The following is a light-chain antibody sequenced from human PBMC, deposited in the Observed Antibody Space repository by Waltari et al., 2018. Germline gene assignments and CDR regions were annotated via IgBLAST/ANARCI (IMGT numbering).Light chain of an antibody. CDR3: QHYVSLPVT. Sequence: EIVLTQSPGTLSLSPGERATLSCRASQSFTRYLAWYQPKPGQAPRLLIYEASTRAAGIADRFSGSGSGTDFSLTISRLEPEDFAVYYCQHYVSLPVTFGQGTKVEIK. V-gene: IGKV3-20*01. J-gene: IGKJ1*01. CDR2: EAS. CDR1: QSFTRY.